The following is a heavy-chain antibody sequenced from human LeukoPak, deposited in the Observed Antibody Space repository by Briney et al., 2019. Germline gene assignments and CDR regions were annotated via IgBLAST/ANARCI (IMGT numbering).Heavy chain of an antibody. CDR2: IKQDGGEK. CDR3: ARANLAVAGPYYYYYGMDV. J-gene: IGHJ6*02. CDR1: GFTFSSYW. Sequence: GGSLRLSCAASGFTFSSYWMSWVRQAPGKGLEWVANIKQDGGEKYYVDSVKGRFTISRDNAKNSLYLQMNSLRAEDTAVYYCARANLAVAGPYYYYYGMDVWGQGTTVTVSS. D-gene: IGHD6-19*01. V-gene: IGHV3-7*03.